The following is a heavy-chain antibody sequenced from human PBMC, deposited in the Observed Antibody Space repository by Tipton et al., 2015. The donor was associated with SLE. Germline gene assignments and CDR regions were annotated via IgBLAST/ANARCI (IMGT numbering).Heavy chain of an antibody. Sequence: TLSLTCTVSGASISDYYWTWIRQFPGKGLEWIVYIDYTGSTNYNPSLKSRVTISVDTSKNQFSLKLSSVTAADTAVYFCARGTTLRFGHKVWGKGTTVTVSS. CDR2: IDYTGST. CDR3: ARGTTLRFGHKV. J-gene: IGHJ6*04. V-gene: IGHV4-59*01. CDR1: GASISDYY. D-gene: IGHD3-3*01.